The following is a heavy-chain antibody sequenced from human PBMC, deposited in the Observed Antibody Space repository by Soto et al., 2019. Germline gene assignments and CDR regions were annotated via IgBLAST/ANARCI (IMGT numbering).Heavy chain of an antibody. Sequence: EVQLVESGGGLVQPGGSLRLSCAASGFTFSDKYMDWVRQAPGKGLEWVGRIRNKANSYTTEYAASVKGRFTISRADSKASLYLQMNRLKTKDTAVYYCANYEATRGGDFDYWGQGTLVTVSS. CDR3: ANYEATRGGDFDY. CDR2: IRNKANSYTT. V-gene: IGHV3-72*01. D-gene: IGHD3-22*01. CDR1: GFTFSDKY. J-gene: IGHJ4*02.